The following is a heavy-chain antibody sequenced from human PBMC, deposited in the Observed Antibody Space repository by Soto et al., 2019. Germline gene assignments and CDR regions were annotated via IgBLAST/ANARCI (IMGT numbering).Heavy chain of an antibody. CDR2: ISAYNGNK. J-gene: IGHJ4*02. CDR3: ERDLGQQLVDS. D-gene: IGHD6-13*01. Sequence: QVQLVQSGAEVKKPGASVKVSGKASGYSFTSYGISCVRQAPGQGLEWMGWISAYNGNKKYAQKLQGRVTMTTDTATSTSYMELRSLRSDDTAVYYWERDLGQQLVDSWGQGTLVTVSS. V-gene: IGHV1-18*01. CDR1: GYSFTSYG.